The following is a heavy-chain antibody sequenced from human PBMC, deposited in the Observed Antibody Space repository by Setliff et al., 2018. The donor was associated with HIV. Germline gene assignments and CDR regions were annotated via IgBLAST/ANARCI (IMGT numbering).Heavy chain of an antibody. V-gene: IGHV2-70*11. CDR3: ARIYGLSPPV. J-gene: IGHJ4*02. D-gene: IGHD2-2*01. CDR2: IAWTDAK. CDR1: GHSISSGYYW. Sequence: TLSLTCAVSGHSISSGYYWGWIRQPPGKALEWLARIAWTDAKNYNTSLKTRLTVSWDTSKNQVVLTMTNMDPVDTGTYYCARIYGLSPPVWGQGTQVTVSS.